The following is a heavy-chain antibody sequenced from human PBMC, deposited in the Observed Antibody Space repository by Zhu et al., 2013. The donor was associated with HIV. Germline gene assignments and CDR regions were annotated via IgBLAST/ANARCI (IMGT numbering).Heavy chain of an antibody. V-gene: IGHV1-2*02. D-gene: IGHD3-10*01. CDR2: INPNSGGT. J-gene: IGHJ3*02. CDR1: AYTFTASH. CDR3: ARDGDGGFNDFDI. Sequence: QIQLVQSGAEVKKPGASLKISCKTSAYTFTASHLHWVRQAPGQGLEWMGWINPNSGGTNYAQKFQGRVTMTRDTSISTVYMALSGLTSDDTAIYFCARDGDGGFNDFDIWGQGTLVTVSS.